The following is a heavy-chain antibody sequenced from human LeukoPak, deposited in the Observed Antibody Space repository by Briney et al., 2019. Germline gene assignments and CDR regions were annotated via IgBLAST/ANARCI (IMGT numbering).Heavy chain of an antibody. J-gene: IGHJ6*02. CDR2: INPNSGGT. CDR3: ARTYYDSSGYYYNYYYGMDV. V-gene: IGHV1-2*02. CDR1: GYTFTGYY. Sequence: GASVKVSCKASGYTFTGYYMHWVRQAPGQGLEWMGWINPNSGGTNYAQKFQGRVTMTRDTSISTAYMELRSLRSDDTAVYYCARTYYDSSGYYYNYYYGMDVWGQGTTVTVSS. D-gene: IGHD3-22*01.